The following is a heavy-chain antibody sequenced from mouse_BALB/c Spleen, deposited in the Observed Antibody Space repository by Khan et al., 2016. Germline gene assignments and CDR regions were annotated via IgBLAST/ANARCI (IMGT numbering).Heavy chain of an antibody. D-gene: IGHD1-1*01. Sequence: EVELVESGGGLVKPGGSLKLSCAASGFTFSSYAMSWVRQTPEKRLEWVATISSGGTYTYYPDSVKGRFTISRDNAKNTLYLQMSSLRSEDTAMXYCTGDGTVPGFAYWGQGTLVTVSA. CDR1: GFTFSSYA. J-gene: IGHJ3*01. V-gene: IGHV5-6-4*01. CDR3: TGDGTVPGFAY. CDR2: ISSGGTYT.